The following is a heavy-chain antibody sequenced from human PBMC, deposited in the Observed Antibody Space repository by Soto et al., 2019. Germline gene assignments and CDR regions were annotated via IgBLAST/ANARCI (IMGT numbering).Heavy chain of an antibody. V-gene: IGHV3-15*07. J-gene: IGHJ4*02. CDR2: IKSKTSGGTT. Sequence: GGSLRLSCVASGFTFNNAWMNWVRQAPGKGLEWVGRIKSKTSGGTTDYTAPVKGRFTISRDDSRDTLYLQMNSLKTEDTAVYYCTADSPDQGILAYWGQGTLVTVSS. CDR1: GFTFNNAW. CDR3: TADSPDQGILAY.